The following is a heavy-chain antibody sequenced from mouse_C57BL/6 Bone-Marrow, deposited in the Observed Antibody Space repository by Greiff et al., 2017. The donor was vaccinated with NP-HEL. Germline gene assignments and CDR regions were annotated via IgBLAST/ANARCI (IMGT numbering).Heavy chain of an antibody. CDR1: GYTFTDYY. D-gene: IGHD1-1*01. CDR2: IYPGSGNT. Sequence: VKLQESGAELVRPGASVKLSCKASGYTFTDYYINWVKQRPGQGLEWIARIYPGSGNTYYNEKFKGKATLTAEKSSSTAYMQLSSLTSEDSAVYFCARDYGRDYYAMDYWGQGTSVTVSS. CDR3: ARDYGRDYYAMDY. V-gene: IGHV1-76*01. J-gene: IGHJ4*01.